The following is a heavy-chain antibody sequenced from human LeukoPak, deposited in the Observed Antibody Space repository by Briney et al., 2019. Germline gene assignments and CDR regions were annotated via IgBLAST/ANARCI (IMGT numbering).Heavy chain of an antibody. D-gene: IGHD2-15*01. CDR1: GYTFTGYY. CDR2: INPNSGGT. V-gene: IGHV1-2*02. J-gene: IGHJ6*02. CDR3: ARDGEDVARSGRVYGMDV. Sequence: GASVKVSCKASGYTFTGYYMHWVRQAPGQGPEWMGWINPNSGGTDYAQKFKGRVTMTRDTSLTTTYMELSSLTSDDTAVYYCARDGEDVARSGRVYGMDVWGQGTTVTVSS.